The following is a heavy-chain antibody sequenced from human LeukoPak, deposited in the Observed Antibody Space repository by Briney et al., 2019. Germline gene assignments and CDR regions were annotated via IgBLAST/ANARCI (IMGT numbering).Heavy chain of an antibody. V-gene: IGHV4-39*07. D-gene: IGHD5-12*01. CDR3: AREGIVATIVDY. CDR2: IYYSGST. Sequence: PSETLSLTCTVPGGSISSSSYYWGWIRQPPGKGLEWIGSIYYSGSTYYNPSLKSRVTISVDTSKNQFSLKLSSVTAADTAVYYCAREGIVATIVDYWGQGTLVTVSS. CDR1: GGSISSSSYY. J-gene: IGHJ4*02.